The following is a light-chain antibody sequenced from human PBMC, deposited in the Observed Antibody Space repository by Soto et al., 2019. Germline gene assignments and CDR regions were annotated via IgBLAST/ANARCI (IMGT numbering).Light chain of an antibody. J-gene: IGKJ4*01. Sequence: DIQMTQSPSTLSASVGDRVTITCRASQNIGSSLAWYHQKPGKAPNLLIYDVSTLQSGVPSSFSGTGSGTEFTLTISSLQPADFATYYCQQYNRFLTFGGGTKVEI. CDR1: QNIGSS. CDR3: QQYNRFLT. V-gene: IGKV1-5*01. CDR2: DVS.